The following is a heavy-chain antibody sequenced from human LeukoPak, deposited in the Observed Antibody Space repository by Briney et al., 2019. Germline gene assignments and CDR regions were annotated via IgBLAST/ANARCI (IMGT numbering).Heavy chain of an antibody. CDR2: ISAYNGNT. D-gene: IGHD3-22*01. CDR3: ARVEGHYYDITGVSDY. V-gene: IGHV1-18*01. CDR1: GYTFTSYG. Sequence: ASVKVSCKASGYTFTSYGISWVRQAPGQGLEWMGWISAYNGNTNYAQKLQGRVTMTTDTSTSTAYMELRSLRSDDTAVYYCARVEGHYYDITGVSDYWGQGTLVTVSS. J-gene: IGHJ4*02.